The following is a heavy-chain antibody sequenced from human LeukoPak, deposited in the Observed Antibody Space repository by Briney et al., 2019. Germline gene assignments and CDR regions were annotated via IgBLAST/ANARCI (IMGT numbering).Heavy chain of an antibody. J-gene: IGHJ4*02. CDR1: GFTFDNYA. CDR2: ISNGGSAT. Sequence: GGSLRLSCTASGFTFDNYAMIWVRQASGKGLEWVASISNGGSATYYVDSVRGRFTISRDDAKNSMFLRMNSLRADDTAVYYCTRENYVPDSWGQGTLVTVSS. CDR3: TRENYVPDS. D-gene: IGHD3-10*02. V-gene: IGHV3-7*03.